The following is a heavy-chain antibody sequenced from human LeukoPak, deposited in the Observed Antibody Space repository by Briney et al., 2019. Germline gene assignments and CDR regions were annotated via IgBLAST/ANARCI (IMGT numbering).Heavy chain of an antibody. J-gene: IGHJ6*02. Sequence: SETLSLTCTVSGGSISSDYWSWIRQPPGKRLEWIGYIYYSGSTNYNPSLKSRVTISVDTSKNQFSLKLSSVTAADTAVYYCASLRIAARRAEAGYYHYGMDVWGQGTTVTVSS. D-gene: IGHD6-6*01. CDR2: IYYSGST. V-gene: IGHV4-59*12. CDR3: ASLRIAARRAEAGYYHYGMDV. CDR1: GGSISSDY.